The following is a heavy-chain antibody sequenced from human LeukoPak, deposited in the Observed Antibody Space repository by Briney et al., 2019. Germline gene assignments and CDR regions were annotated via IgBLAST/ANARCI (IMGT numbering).Heavy chain of an antibody. V-gene: IGHV3-23*01. CDR1: GFTFSSYG. CDR3: AKNSRDGYNYCYFDY. D-gene: IGHD5-24*01. Sequence: GGSLRLSCAASGFTFSSYGMSWVRQAPGKGLEWVSAISGSGGSTYYADSVKGRFTISRDNSKNTLYLQMNSLRAEDTAVYYCAKNSRDGYNYCYFDYWGQGTLVTVSS. CDR2: ISGSGGST. J-gene: IGHJ4*02.